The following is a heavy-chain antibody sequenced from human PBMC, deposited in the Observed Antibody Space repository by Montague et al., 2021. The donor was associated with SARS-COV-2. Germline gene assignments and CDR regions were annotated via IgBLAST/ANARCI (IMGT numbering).Heavy chain of an antibody. CDR2: ISSSGGGSTE. CDR3: AKEISSSWIASYYGMDV. V-gene: IGHV3-48*03. CDR1: GFIFSSYE. J-gene: IGHJ6*02. D-gene: IGHD6-13*01. Sequence: SRRLSLSASGFIFSSYEMNWVRQAPGKGLEWISYISSSGGGSTEHYTDSVKGRFTISRDNSKNTLYLQTNSLRAEDTAVYYCAKEISSSWIASYYGMDVWGQGTTVTVSS.